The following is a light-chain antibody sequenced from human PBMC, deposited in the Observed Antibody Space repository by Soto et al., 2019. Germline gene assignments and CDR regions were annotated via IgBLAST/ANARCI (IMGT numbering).Light chain of an antibody. J-gene: IGKJ2*01. CDR2: KAS. Sequence: DIQMTQSPSTLSASVGDRVTITCRASQSISIWLAWYQQKPGKAPKLLIYKASSLQSEVPSRFSGSGSGTDFTLTIISLQPDDFATYYCQQYDSYVTFGQGTNLDIK. CDR1: QSISIW. CDR3: QQYDSYVT. V-gene: IGKV1-5*03.